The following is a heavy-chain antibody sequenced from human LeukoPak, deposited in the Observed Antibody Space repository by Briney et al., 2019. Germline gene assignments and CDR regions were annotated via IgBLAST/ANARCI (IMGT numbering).Heavy chain of an antibody. CDR2: IRGKANSYAT. Sequence: GGSLRLSCAASGFTFSGSAIYWVRQASGKGLEWVGRIRGKANSYATAYAESVKGRFTISRDDSKNTAYLQMNSLKTEDTAVYYCTRLFGAYVDYVGFDYWGQGTLVTVSS. CDR1: GFTFSGSA. D-gene: IGHD4-17*01. CDR3: TRLFGAYVDYVGFDY. V-gene: IGHV3-73*01. J-gene: IGHJ4*02.